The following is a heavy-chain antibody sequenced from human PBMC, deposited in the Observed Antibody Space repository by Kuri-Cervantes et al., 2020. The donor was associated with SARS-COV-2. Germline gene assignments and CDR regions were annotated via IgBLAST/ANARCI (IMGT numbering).Heavy chain of an antibody. CDR3: AKCSDIAAAGQTDY. Sequence: GESLKISCAASGFTFSSYAMSWVRQAPGKGLEWVSAISGSGGSTYYADSVKGRFIISRDNSKNTLYLQMSSLRAEDTAVYYCAKCSDIAAAGQTDYWGQGTLVTVSS. J-gene: IGHJ4*02. V-gene: IGHV3-23*01. D-gene: IGHD6-13*01. CDR2: ISGSGGST. CDR1: GFTFSSYA.